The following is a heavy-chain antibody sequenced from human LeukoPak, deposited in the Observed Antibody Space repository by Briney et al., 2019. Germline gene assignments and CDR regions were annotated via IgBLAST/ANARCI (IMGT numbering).Heavy chain of an antibody. CDR2: ISYDGSNK. Sequence: QPGGSLRLSCAASGFTFSSYAMHWVRQAPGKGLEWVAVISYDGSNKYYADSVKGRFTISRDNSKNTLYLQMNSLRAEDTAVYYCARGGGGWYSMDYWGQGTLVTVSS. D-gene: IGHD6-19*01. CDR1: GFTFSSYA. J-gene: IGHJ4*02. CDR3: ARGGGGWYSMDY. V-gene: IGHV3-30*04.